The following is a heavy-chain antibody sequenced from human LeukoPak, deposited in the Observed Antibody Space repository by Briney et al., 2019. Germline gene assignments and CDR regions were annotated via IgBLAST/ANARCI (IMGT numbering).Heavy chain of an antibody. J-gene: IGHJ5*01. CDR1: GFTPSNNG. Sequence: PGGSLRLSCAASGFTPSNNGLHWVRQAPGKGLEWVAMLSHDGTAEHYVDSVKGRFTISRDNSKNTLYLQMDSLRVEDTAPYYCAKDWGGSGWYNWFDSWGQGTLVSASS. D-gene: IGHD6-19*01. V-gene: IGHV3-30*18. CDR2: LSHDGTAE. CDR3: AKDWGGSGWYNWFDS.